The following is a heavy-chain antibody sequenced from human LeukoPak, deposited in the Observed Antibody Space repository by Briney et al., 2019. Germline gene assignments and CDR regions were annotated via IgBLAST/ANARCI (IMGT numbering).Heavy chain of an antibody. CDR1: GYTFTSYA. CDR3: ARVGVLLWFGESNWFDP. Sequence: ASVKVSCKASGYTFTSYAMNWVRQAPGQGLEWMGWINTNTGNPTYAQGFTGRFVFSLDTSVSTAYLQISSLKAEDTAVYYCARVGVLLWFGESNWFDPWGQGTLVTVSS. D-gene: IGHD3-10*01. CDR2: INTNTGNP. V-gene: IGHV7-4-1*02. J-gene: IGHJ5*02.